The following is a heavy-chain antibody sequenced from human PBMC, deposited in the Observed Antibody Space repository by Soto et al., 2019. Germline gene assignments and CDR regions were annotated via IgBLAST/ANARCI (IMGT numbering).Heavy chain of an antibody. CDR3: ARIQLDTIMALDY. CDR1: GFTFNTYG. V-gene: IGHV3-33*01. CDR2: VWSDGNNK. Sequence: QVQLVESGGGVVQPGRSLRLSCAASGFTFNTYGFHWVRQAPGKGLEWVAVVWSDGNNKYYADSVKGRLTISRDSSKNTLYLQMNNLRVEDTAVYYCARIQLDTIMALDYWGQGTLVTVSS. J-gene: IGHJ4*02. D-gene: IGHD1-1*01.